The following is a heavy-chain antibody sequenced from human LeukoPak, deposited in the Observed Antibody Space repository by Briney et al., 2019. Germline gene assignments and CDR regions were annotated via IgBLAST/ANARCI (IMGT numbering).Heavy chain of an antibody. J-gene: IGHJ4*02. CDR2: IRSKAYGGTT. Sequence: PGRSVRLTCTASGFTFGDYAISWVRQAPEKGLEWVGLIRSKAYGGTTEYAASVKGRFTVSRDDSKSIAYLQKNSLKTEDTAVYYCSRLYNGYFDYWGQGTLVTVSS. CDR1: GFTFGDYA. CDR3: SRLYNGYFDY. D-gene: IGHD3-10*01. V-gene: IGHV3-49*04.